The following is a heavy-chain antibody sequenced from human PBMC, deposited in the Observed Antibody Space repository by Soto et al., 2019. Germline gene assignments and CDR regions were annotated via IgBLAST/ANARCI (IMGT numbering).Heavy chain of an antibody. V-gene: IGHV1-18*01. CDR2: ISTYNGNT. Sequence: ASVKVSCKASGYIFTSYGISWVRQAPGQGLEWMGWISTYNGNTNYAQKLQGRVTMTRDTSTSTVYMELSSLRSEDTAVYYCARQGYSYWYWGQGTLVTVSS. D-gene: IGHD5-18*01. CDR3: ARQGYSYWY. J-gene: IGHJ4*02. CDR1: GYIFTSYG.